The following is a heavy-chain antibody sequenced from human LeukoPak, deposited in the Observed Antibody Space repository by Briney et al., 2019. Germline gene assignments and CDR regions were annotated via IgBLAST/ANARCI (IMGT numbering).Heavy chain of an antibody. CDR2: ISYDGSNK. J-gene: IGHJ4*02. CDR3: ARSVDTAMVTVDY. Sequence: GGSLRLSCAASGFTFNSYAMHWVRQAPGKGLEWVAGISYDGSNKYYADSVKGRFTISRDNSKNTLYLQMNSLRAEDTAVYYCARSVDTAMVTVDYWGQGTLVTVSS. CDR1: GFTFNSYA. D-gene: IGHD5-18*01. V-gene: IGHV3-30*04.